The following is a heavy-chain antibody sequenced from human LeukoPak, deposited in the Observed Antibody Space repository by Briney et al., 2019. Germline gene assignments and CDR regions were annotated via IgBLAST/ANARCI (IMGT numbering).Heavy chain of an antibody. D-gene: IGHD1-20*01. J-gene: IGHJ4*02. CDR1: GFTFSSYW. Sequence: PGGSLRLSCAASGFTFSSYWMSWVRQAPGKGLEWVGYIKPDGSGESYMDSVKGRFTISRDNTKNSLFLQMNSLRAEDTAMYYCAKGITGNVRFDRWGQGTLVTVSS. CDR3: AKGITGNVRFDR. CDR2: IKPDGSGE. V-gene: IGHV3-7*01.